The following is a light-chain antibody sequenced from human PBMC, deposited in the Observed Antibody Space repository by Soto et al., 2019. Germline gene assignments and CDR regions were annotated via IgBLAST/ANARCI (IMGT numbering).Light chain of an antibody. J-gene: IGKJ1*01. Sequence: DIPVTQSPSSLSASVGDRVTITCRASQSISSYLNWYRQKPGRAPNLLIYSASKLQSGVPSRFSGSGSGTYFTLTISSLQPGDFAIYYCHQSYSAPWTFGKGTKVEIK. CDR3: HQSYSAPWT. CDR1: QSISSY. V-gene: IGKV1-39*01. CDR2: SAS.